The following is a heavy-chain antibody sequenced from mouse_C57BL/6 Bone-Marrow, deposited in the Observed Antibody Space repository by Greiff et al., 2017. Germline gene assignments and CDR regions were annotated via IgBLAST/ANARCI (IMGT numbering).Heavy chain of an antibody. V-gene: IGHV7-3*01. CDR3: ARYYRSTMVTNYYAMDY. D-gene: IGHD2-2*01. CDR2: IRNKANGYTT. J-gene: IGHJ4*01. Sequence: EVKLVESGGGLVQPGGSLSLSCAASGFTFTDYYMSWVRQPPGKALEWLGFIRNKANGYTTEYSASVKGRFTISRDNSQSILYLQMNALRAEDSATYYCARYYRSTMVTNYYAMDYWGQGTSVTVSS. CDR1: GFTFTDYY.